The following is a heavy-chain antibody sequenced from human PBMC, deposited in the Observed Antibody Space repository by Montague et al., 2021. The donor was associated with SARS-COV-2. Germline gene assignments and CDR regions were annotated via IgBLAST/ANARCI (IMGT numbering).Heavy chain of an antibody. CDR2: IYYSGST. D-gene: IGHD3-22*01. CDR1: GGSISNYY. CDR3: ARGGGYYNYGLDV. V-gene: IGHV4-59*01. Sequence: SETRSLTCTVSGGSISNYYWSWIRQPPGRGLEWIGYIYYSGSTDYNPSLKSRVTISLDTSKNQFSLKVTSVTAADTAMYYCARGGGYYNYGLDVWGPGTTVTVSS. J-gene: IGHJ6*02.